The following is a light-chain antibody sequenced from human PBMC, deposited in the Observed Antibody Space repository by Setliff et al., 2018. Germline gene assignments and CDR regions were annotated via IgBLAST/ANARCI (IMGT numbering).Light chain of an antibody. CDR2: DND. CDR3: GTWDSSLSAVV. Sequence: QSALAQPPSVSAAPGQRVTISCSGSSSNIEKYYVSWYQQLPGAAPKLVVYDNDKRPSGIPDRFSGSKSGTSATLGITGLQTGDEADYYCGTWDSSLSAVVFGGGTKGTVL. J-gene: IGLJ2*01. CDR1: SSNIEKYY. V-gene: IGLV1-51*01.